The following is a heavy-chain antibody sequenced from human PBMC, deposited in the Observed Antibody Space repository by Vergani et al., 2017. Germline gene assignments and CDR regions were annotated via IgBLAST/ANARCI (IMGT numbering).Heavy chain of an antibody. CDR1: GYTFTGYY. Sequence: QVQLVQSGAEVKKPGASVKVSCKASGYTFTGYYMHWVRQAPGQGLEWMGWISAYNGNTNYAQKLQGRVTMTTDTSTSTAYMELRSLRSDDTAVYYCARDLATYSGSSKWFDPWGQGTLVTVSS. D-gene: IGHD1-26*01. CDR2: ISAYNGNT. CDR3: ARDLATYSGSSKWFDP. V-gene: IGHV1-18*04. J-gene: IGHJ5*02.